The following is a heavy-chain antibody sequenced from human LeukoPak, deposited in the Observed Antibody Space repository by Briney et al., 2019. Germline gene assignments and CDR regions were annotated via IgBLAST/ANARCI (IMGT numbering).Heavy chain of an antibody. V-gene: IGHV4-4*09. D-gene: IGHD4-17*01. CDR3: ARSDYGDYGYYYYMDV. Sequence: SETLSLTCTVSGGSISSYYWSWIRQPPGKGLEWIGYIYTSGSTYYNPSLKSRVTISVDTSKNQFSLKLSSVTAADTAVYYCARSDYGDYGYYYYMDVWGKGTTVTVSS. CDR1: GGSISSYY. CDR2: IYTSGST. J-gene: IGHJ6*03.